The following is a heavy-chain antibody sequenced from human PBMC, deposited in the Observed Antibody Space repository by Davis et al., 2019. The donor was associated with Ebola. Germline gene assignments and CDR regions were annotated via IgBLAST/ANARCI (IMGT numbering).Heavy chain of an antibody. CDR2: ISFSGSS. Sequence: MPSETLSLTCTVSGGSINSYYWNWIRQPPGRGLEWIGYISFSGSSNYNPSLKSRVTISVDTSKNQFSLRLSSVTAADTAVYYCARRYSSSEYFFGYWGQGSLVTVSS. V-gene: IGHV4-59*08. J-gene: IGHJ4*02. CDR3: ARRYSSSEYFFGY. D-gene: IGHD6-6*01. CDR1: GGSINSYY.